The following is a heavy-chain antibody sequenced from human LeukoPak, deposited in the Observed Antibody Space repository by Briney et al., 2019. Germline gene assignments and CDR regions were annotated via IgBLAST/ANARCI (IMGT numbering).Heavy chain of an antibody. CDR2: IYYSGST. D-gene: IGHD2-8*01. J-gene: IGHJ5*02. CDR1: GGSISSSSYY. Sequence: SETLSLTCTVSGGSISSSSYYWGWIRQPPGKGLEWIGSIYYSGSTYYNPSLKSRVTISVDTSKNQLSLKLSSVTAADTAVYYCARGRGYCTNGVCYKNWFDPWGQGTLVTVSS. CDR3: ARGRGYCTNGVCYKNWFDP. V-gene: IGHV4-39*01.